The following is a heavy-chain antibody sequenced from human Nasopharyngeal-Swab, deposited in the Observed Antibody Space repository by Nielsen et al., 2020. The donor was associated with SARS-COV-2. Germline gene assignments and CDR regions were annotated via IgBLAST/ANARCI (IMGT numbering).Heavy chain of an antibody. J-gene: IGHJ3*01. D-gene: IGHD4-17*01. Sequence: GESLKISCQGSGYTFTNNWITWVRQMPGKGLEWMGRIDPSDSYTYYSPSLQGHVIISADKSINTAYMQWSSLKAPDTAMYYCARQIGDYGFDAFDVWGQGTMVTVSS. CDR3: ARQIGDYGFDAFDV. CDR1: GYTFTNNW. V-gene: IGHV5-10-1*01. CDR2: IDPSDSYT.